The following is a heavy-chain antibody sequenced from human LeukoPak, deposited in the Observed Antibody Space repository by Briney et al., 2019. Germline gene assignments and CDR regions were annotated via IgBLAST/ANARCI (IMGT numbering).Heavy chain of an antibody. V-gene: IGHV4-59*01. CDR2: MYNRGST. J-gene: IGHJ4*02. Sequence: QPSETLTLTCTVSGDSISNYYWSWTRQSPGKELEWIGYMYNRGSTIYNPSLKSRVTISTDTSKNQFSLRLTSVTAADTAVYYCARAEKAVTGTLDSWRQGTLITVSS. CDR1: GDSISNYY. CDR3: ARAEKAVTGTLDS. D-gene: IGHD6-19*01.